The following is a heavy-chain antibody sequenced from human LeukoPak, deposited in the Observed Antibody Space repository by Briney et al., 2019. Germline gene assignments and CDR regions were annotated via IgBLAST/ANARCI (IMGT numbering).Heavy chain of an antibody. CDR2: INPSGGST. J-gene: IGHJ5*02. CDR1: EYTFTSYY. CDR3: ATVFLGRGVIITSNWFDP. D-gene: IGHD3-10*01. Sequence: ASVKVSCKASEYTFTSYYMHWVRQAPGQGLEWMGIINPSGGSTSYAQKFQGRVTMTEDTSTDTAYMELSSLRSEDTAVYYCATVFLGRGVIITSNWFDPWGQGTLVTVSS. V-gene: IGHV1-46*01.